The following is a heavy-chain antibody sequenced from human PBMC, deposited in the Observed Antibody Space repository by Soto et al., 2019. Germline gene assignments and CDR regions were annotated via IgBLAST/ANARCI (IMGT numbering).Heavy chain of an antibody. J-gene: IGHJ4*02. V-gene: IGHV3-23*01. CDR3: AKDQTVLLWFGEFATFDY. CDR1: GFTFSSYA. CDR2: ISGSGGST. D-gene: IGHD3-10*01. Sequence: GGSLILSCAASGFTFSSYAMSWVRQAPGKGLEWVSAISGSGGSTYYADSVKGRFTISRDNSKNTLYLQMNSLRAEDTAVYYCAKDQTVLLWFGEFATFDYWGQGTLVTVSS.